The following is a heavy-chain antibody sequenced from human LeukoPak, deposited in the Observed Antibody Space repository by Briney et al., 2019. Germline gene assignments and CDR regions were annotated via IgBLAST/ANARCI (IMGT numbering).Heavy chain of an antibody. J-gene: IGHJ4*02. CDR1: GYSISSGYY. D-gene: IGHD3-10*01. Sequence: PSETLSLTCTVSGYSISSGYYWGWIRQPPGKGLEWIGSIYHSGSTYYNPSLKSRVTISVDTSKNQFSLKLSSVTAADTAVYYCARGRARLTFDYWGQGTLVTVSS. V-gene: IGHV4-38-2*02. CDR2: IYHSGST. CDR3: ARGRARLTFDY.